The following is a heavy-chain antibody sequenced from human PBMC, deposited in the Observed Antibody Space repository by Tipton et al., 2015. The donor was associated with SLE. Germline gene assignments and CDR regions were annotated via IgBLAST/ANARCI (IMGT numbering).Heavy chain of an antibody. J-gene: IGHJ3*02. V-gene: IGHV4-61*05. CDR2: IYTSGST. Sequence: TLSLTCTVSGGSISSSSYYWGWIRQPPGKGLEWIGYIYTSGSTNYNPSLKSRVTISVDTSKNQFSLKLSSVTAADTAVYYCAGERGKPDYDFWSGYYTEAFDIWGQGTMVTVSS. CDR3: AGERGKPDYDFWSGYYTEAFDI. D-gene: IGHD3-3*01. CDR1: GGSISSSSYY.